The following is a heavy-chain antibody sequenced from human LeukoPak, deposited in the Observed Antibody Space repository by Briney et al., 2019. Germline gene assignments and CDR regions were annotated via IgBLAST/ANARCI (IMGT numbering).Heavy chain of an antibody. J-gene: IGHJ4*02. Sequence: SETLSLTCTVSGGSISSYYWSWVRQPPGKGLEWIGEIHRSGSANYNPSLQSRVTISIDRSKNQIALELSSVTAADTAVYYCAREIVGGFNPGAYWGQGTLVTVSS. V-gene: IGHV4-59*12. CDR2: IHRSGSA. CDR3: AREIVGGFNPGAY. D-gene: IGHD1-14*01. CDR1: GGSISSYY.